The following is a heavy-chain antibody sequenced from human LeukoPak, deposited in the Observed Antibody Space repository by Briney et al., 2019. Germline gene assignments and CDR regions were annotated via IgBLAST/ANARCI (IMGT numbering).Heavy chain of an antibody. Sequence: ASVKVSCKASGYTFTSYYIHWVRQAPGQGLEWMGIINPSGGSTNHAQKFQGRVTMTRDTSTSTVYMELSSLRSEDTAVYYCTRVPIHYYYYMDVWGKGTTVTVSS. V-gene: IGHV1-46*03. CDR3: TRVPIHYYYYMDV. CDR1: GYTFTSYY. CDR2: INPSGGST. J-gene: IGHJ6*03.